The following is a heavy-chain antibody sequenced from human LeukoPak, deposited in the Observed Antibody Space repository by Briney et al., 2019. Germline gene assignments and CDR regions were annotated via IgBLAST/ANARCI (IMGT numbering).Heavy chain of an antibody. D-gene: IGHD4-17*01. Sequence: PGGSLRLSCAASGFTFSSYSMNWVRQAPGKGLEWVSSISNDGKYIYYADSVKGRFTISGDNAKSSLYLQMNSLRAEDTALYHCARELWGYGDYGGYYGMDVWGQGTTVTVSS. CDR1: GFTFSSYS. CDR2: ISNDGKYI. J-gene: IGHJ6*02. V-gene: IGHV3-21*04. CDR3: ARELWGYGDYGGYYGMDV.